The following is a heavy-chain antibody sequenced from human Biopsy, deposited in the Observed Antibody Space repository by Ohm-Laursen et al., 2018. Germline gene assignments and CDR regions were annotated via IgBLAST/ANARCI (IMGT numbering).Heavy chain of an antibody. CDR2: IDPNSDDT. D-gene: IGHD4/OR15-4a*01. CDR1: GYTFTGHS. CDR3: ARTSAYGVFDV. Sequence: ASVKVSCKTSGYTFTGHSCHWVRQAPGQRLEWVGRIDPNSDDTKYAQKFQGRIAMTTDTSITTAYLEVSSLTSDDAAVYFCARTSAYGVFDVWGQGTIVTVSS. V-gene: IGHV1-2*06. J-gene: IGHJ3*01.